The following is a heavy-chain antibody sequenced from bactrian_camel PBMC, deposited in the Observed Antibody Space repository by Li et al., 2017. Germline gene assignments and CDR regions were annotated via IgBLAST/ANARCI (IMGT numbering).Heavy chain of an antibody. CDR1: GYVC. J-gene: IGHJ4*01. Sequence: HVQLVESGGGLVQPGGSLRLSCSASGYVCMGWYRQTPGNERDGLATIHKDGTTSYADSAKGRFTISVDNANNKLYLDMNDLKPEDTARYICATDDHPFFACYANTIAYAHTYWGQGTQVTVS. CDR2: IHKDGTT. V-gene: IGHV3S53*01. CDR3: ATDDHPFFACYANTIAYAHTY. D-gene: IGHD4*01.